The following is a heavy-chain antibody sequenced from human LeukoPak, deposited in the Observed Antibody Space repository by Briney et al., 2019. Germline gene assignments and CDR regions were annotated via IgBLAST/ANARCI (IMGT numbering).Heavy chain of an antibody. CDR1: GGSISSNSYY. V-gene: IGHV4-39*01. D-gene: IGHD3-3*01. CDR2: IYYSGST. Sequence: SETLSLTCTVSGGSISSNSYYWGWIRQPPGKGLEWIGSIYYSGSTYYNPSLKSRVTISVDTSKNQFSLKLSSVTAADTAVYCCAAEKNTYYDFWSGYYTNWFDPWGQGTLVTVSS. J-gene: IGHJ5*02. CDR3: AAEKNTYYDFWSGYYTNWFDP.